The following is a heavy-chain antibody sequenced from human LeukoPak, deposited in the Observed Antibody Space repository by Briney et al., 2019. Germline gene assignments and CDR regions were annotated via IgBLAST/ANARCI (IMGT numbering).Heavy chain of an antibody. CDR3: ARGPTSQWLERDFDY. CDR1: GGSISGFY. Sequence: SETLSLTCTVSGGSISGFYWSWIRQPPGKGLEWIGYISDNGATTYNPSLKSRVTISIDMSNNHFSLKLRSVTAADRAIYYCARGPTSQWLERDFDYWGQGTLVTVSS. J-gene: IGHJ4*02. D-gene: IGHD6-19*01. V-gene: IGHV4-59*01. CDR2: ISDNGAT.